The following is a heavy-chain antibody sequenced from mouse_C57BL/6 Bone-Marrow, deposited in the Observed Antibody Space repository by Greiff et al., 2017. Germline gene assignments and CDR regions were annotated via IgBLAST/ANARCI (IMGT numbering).Heavy chain of an antibody. CDR3: TRGGYWYFDV. Sequence: VQRVESGAELVRPGASVTLSCKASGYTFTDYEMHWVKQTPVHGLEWIGAIDPETGGTAYNQKFKGKAILTADKSSSTAYMELRSLTSEDSAVYYCTRGGYWYFDVWGTGTTVTVSS. CDR2: IDPETGGT. CDR1: GYTFTDYE. V-gene: IGHV1-15*01. J-gene: IGHJ1*03.